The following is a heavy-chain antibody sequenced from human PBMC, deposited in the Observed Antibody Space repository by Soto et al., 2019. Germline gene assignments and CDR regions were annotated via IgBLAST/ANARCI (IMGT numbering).Heavy chain of an antibody. CDR3: ASVPRRYYDSSKSSVY. CDR2: INHSGST. Sequence: QVQLQQWGAGLLKPSETLSLTCAVYGGSFSGYYWSWIRQPPGKGLEWIGEINHSGSTNYNPSLKSRVTISVDTSKNQFSLKLSSVTAADTAVYYCASVPRRYYDSSKSSVYWGQGTLVTVSS. CDR1: GGSFSGYY. V-gene: IGHV4-34*01. D-gene: IGHD3-22*01. J-gene: IGHJ4*02.